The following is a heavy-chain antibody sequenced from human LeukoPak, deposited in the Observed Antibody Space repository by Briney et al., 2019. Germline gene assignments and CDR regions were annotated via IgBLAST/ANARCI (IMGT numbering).Heavy chain of an antibody. D-gene: IGHD2-2*01. CDR2: IKQDGSEK. Sequence: GGSLRLSCAASGFTFSSYWMSWVRQAPGKGLEWVANIKQDGSEKYYVDSVKGRFTISRDNAKNSLYLQMNSLRAEDTAVYYCAREGPPVVVVPAARYSSSWPADYWGQGTLVTVSS. CDR3: AREGPPVVVVPAARYSSSWPADY. CDR1: GFTFSSYW. V-gene: IGHV3-7*03. J-gene: IGHJ4*02.